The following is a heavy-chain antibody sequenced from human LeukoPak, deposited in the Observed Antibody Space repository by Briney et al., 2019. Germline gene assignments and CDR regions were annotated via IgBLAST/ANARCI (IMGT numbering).Heavy chain of an antibody. CDR2: ISSSSSYI. CDR1: GFTFSSYS. Sequence: PGGSLRLSCAASGFTFSSYSMNWVRQAPGKGLEWVSSISSSSSYIYYADSVKGRFTISRDNAKNSLYLQMNSLRAEDTAVYYCARGSYFIAAAGREFDYWGQGTLVTVSS. V-gene: IGHV3-21*01. D-gene: IGHD6-25*01. CDR3: ARGSYFIAAAGREFDY. J-gene: IGHJ4*02.